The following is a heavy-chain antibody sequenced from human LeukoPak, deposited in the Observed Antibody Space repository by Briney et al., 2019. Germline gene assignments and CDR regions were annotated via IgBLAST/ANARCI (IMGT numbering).Heavy chain of an antibody. CDR1: GFTFSSYG. CDR3: AREGGSYQVYYYYYMDV. D-gene: IGHD1-26*01. CDR2: IRYDGSNE. J-gene: IGHJ6*03. V-gene: IGHV3-30*02. Sequence: GGSLRLSCAASGFTFSSYGMHWVRQAPGKGLEWVTFIRYDGSNEYYADSVKGRFTISRDNSKNTLYLQMNSLRAEDTAVYYCAREGGSYQVYYYYYMDVWGKGTTVTVSS.